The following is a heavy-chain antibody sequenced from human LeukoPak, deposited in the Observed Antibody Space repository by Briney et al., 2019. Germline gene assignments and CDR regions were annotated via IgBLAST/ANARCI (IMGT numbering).Heavy chain of an antibody. J-gene: IGHJ4*02. CDR2: ISVYTGYT. Sequence: ASVTVSCKASGYTFSDYGVIWVRQAPGPGLEWMGWISVYTGYTNYAQNFEGRVTMTTDTFTNAAYMELRSLTSDDTAVYFGARDGGYFDWPRRRPGKYCFDYWGQGALVTVSS. D-gene: IGHD3-9*01. CDR3: ARDGGYFDWPRRRPGKYCFDY. V-gene: IGHV1-18*01. CDR1: GYTFSDYG.